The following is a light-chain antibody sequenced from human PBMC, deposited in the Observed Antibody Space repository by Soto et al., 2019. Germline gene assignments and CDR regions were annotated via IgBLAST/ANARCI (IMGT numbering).Light chain of an antibody. J-gene: IGLJ3*02. CDR3: QSYDSSLSGV. CDR2: GNS. Sequence: QSVLTQPPSVSGAPGQRVTISCTASSSNIEAGYDVHWYQQLPGTAPKLLIYGNSNRPSGVPDRFSGSKSGTSASLAITGLQAEDEADYYCQSYDSSLSGVFGGGTKLTVL. V-gene: IGLV1-40*01. CDR1: SSNIEAGYD.